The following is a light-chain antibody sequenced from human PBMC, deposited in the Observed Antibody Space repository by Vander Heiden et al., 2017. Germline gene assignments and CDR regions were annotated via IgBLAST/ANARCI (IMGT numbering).Light chain of an antibody. CDR2: RNN. CDR1: SSNIESNY. Sequence: QSVLTQPPSASGTPGQRVTISCSGSSSNIESNYVYWYQQLPGTAPKLLIYRNNQRPSGVPDRFSGSKSGTSASLAISGLRSEDEADYYCAAWDDSLSGRVFGTGTKVTVL. V-gene: IGLV1-47*01. J-gene: IGLJ1*01. CDR3: AAWDDSLSGRV.